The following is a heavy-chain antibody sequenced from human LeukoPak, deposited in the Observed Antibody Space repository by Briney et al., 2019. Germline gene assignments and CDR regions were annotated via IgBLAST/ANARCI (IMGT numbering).Heavy chain of an antibody. CDR2: IYTSGST. D-gene: IGHD5-24*01. CDR3: ARGDGYNIDY. CDR1: GGSISSGSYY. J-gene: IGHJ4*02. Sequence: SETLSLTCTVSGGSISSGSYYWSRIRQPAGKGLEWIGRIYTSGSTNYNPSLKSRVTISVDTSKNQFSLKLSSVTAADTAVYYCARGDGYNIDYWGQGTLVTVSS. V-gene: IGHV4-61*02.